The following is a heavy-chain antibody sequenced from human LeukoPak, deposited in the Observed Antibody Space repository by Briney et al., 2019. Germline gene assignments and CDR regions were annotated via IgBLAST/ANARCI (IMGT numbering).Heavy chain of an antibody. Sequence: GGSLRLSCAASGFTFSRSNMNWVRQAPGKGLVWVSRIKSDGSSTTYADSVKGRFTISRDNARNTLYLQMNSLRAEDTAVYYFAKSDYFDSRGQGTLVTVSS. CDR1: GFTFSRSN. CDR3: AKSDYFDS. J-gene: IGHJ4*02. V-gene: IGHV3-74*01. CDR2: IKSDGSST.